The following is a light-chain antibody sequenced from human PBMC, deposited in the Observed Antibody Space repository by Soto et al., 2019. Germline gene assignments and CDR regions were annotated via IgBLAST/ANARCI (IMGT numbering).Light chain of an antibody. Sequence: EMVLTQSPVTLSVSPGERATLSCRASQSVSSNLAWYQQKPGQAPRLLIFGISLRAPGIPDRFSGSGSGTDFTLTISRLEPEDFAVYYCQQYGSSPRTFGQGTKVDIK. CDR1: QSVSSN. J-gene: IGKJ1*01. CDR3: QQYGSSPRT. V-gene: IGKV3-20*01. CDR2: GIS.